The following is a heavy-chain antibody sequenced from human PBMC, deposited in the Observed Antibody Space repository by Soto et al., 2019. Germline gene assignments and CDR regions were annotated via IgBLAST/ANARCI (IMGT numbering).Heavy chain of an antibody. CDR2: FDPEDGET. CDR3: ATGDTAMVTPLDY. Sequence: ASVKVSCKFSGYTLTELSMHWVRQAPGKGLEWMGGFDPEDGETIYAQKFQGRVTMTEDTSTDTAYMELSSLRSEDTAVYYCATGDTAMVTPLDYWGQGTLVTVSS. D-gene: IGHD5-18*01. J-gene: IGHJ4*02. CDR1: GYTLTELS. V-gene: IGHV1-24*01.